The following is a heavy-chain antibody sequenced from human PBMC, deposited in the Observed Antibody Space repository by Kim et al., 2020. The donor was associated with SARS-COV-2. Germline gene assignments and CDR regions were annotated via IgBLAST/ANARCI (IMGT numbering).Heavy chain of an antibody. CDR2: IIPIFGTP. D-gene: IGHD2-15*01. Sequence: ASVKVSCKASGGTFGTYTITWVRQAPGQGLEWMGGIIPIFGTPDYAQNFQGRVTISADESTSTAYMQLSSLRSEDTAVYYCAKKEIVGPLDCWGQGTLVTVSS. CDR3: AKKEIVGPLDC. V-gene: IGHV1-69*13. CDR1: GGTFGTYT. J-gene: IGHJ4*02.